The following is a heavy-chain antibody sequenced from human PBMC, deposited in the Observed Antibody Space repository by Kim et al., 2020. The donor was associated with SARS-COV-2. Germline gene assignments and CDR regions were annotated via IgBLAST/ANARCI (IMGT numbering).Heavy chain of an antibody. Sequence: GGSLRLSCAASGFTFSSYAMSWVRQAPGKGLEWVSAISGSGGSTYYADSVKGRFTISRDNSKNTLYLQMNSLRAEDTAVYYCAKAPLIDGAVAARWYFDLWGRGTLVTVSS. CDR2: ISGSGGST. J-gene: IGHJ2*01. D-gene: IGHD6-19*01. CDR1: GFTFSSYA. CDR3: AKAPLIDGAVAARWYFDL. V-gene: IGHV3-23*01.